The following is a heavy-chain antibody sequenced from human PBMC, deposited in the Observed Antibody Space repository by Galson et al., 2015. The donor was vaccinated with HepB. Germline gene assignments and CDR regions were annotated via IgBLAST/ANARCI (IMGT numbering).Heavy chain of an antibody. Sequence: SVKVSCKASGYTYSRYGIHWVRQAPGQGPEWMGRINTNNGNPTYAQGFTGRFVFSLDTSVTTAYLQINSLKAEDTAIYYCARAEGGGYYYVDDWGQGTLVTVSS. CDR3: ARAEGGGYYYVDD. D-gene: IGHD3-22*01. V-gene: IGHV7-4-1*02. CDR2: INTNNGNP. J-gene: IGHJ4*02. CDR1: GYTYSRYG.